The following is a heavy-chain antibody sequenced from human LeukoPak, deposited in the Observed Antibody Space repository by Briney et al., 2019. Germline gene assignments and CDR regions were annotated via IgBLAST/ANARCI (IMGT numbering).Heavy chain of an antibody. J-gene: IGHJ3*02. D-gene: IGHD1-1*01. V-gene: IGHV4-59*02. CDR1: GGSVSSYY. Sequence: SETLSLTCTVSGGSVSSYYWSWIRQPPGKGLEWIGYIYYSGSTNYNPSLKSRVTISVDTSKNQFSLKLSSVTAADTAVYYCARAWAGWVGTTFYAFDIWGQGTMVTVSS. CDR3: ARAWAGWVGTTFYAFDI. CDR2: IYYSGST.